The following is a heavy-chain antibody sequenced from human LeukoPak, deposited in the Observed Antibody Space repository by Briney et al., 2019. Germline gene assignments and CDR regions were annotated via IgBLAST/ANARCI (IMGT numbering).Heavy chain of an antibody. J-gene: IGHJ5*02. CDR2: ISAYNGNT. CDR3: ASEEGVVPAAMGMYNWFDP. Sequence: ASVKVSCKASGCTFTSYGISWVRQAPGQGLEWMGWISAYNGNTNYAQKFQGRVTITVDKSTSTASMELSSLRSEDTAVYYCASEEGVVPAAMGMYNWFDPWGQGTLVTVSS. CDR1: GCTFTSYG. V-gene: IGHV1-18*01. D-gene: IGHD2-2*01.